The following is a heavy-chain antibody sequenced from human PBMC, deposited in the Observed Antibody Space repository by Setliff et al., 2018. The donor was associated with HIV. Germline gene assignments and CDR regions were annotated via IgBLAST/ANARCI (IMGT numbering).Heavy chain of an antibody. CDR2: ISSSSSFI. D-gene: IGHD6-13*01. Sequence: PGGSLRLSCAASGSTFSSYSMNWVRQAPGKGLEWVSSISSSSSFIYYADSVKGRFTISRDNAKNSLYLQMNSLRAEDTAVYYCARDSGWQQLVLGLYDYWGQGTLVTVSS. V-gene: IGHV3-21*01. CDR1: GSTFSSYS. J-gene: IGHJ4*02. CDR3: ARDSGWQQLVLGLYDY.